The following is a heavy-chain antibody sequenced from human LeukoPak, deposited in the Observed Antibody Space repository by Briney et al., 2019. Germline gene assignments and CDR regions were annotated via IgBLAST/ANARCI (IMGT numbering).Heavy chain of an antibody. V-gene: IGHV3-21*01. CDR3: ARDIVNGDYVSAY. CDR1: GFTFNEYT. D-gene: IGHD4-17*01. J-gene: IGHJ4*02. CDR2: ITTTSAYI. Sequence: GGSLRLSCAASGFTFNEYTLNWVRQAPGKGLEWVSSITTTSAYIYYADSVKGRFTISRDNAKNSLYLQMNSLRADDTGVYYCARDIVNGDYVSAYWGQGTLVTVSS.